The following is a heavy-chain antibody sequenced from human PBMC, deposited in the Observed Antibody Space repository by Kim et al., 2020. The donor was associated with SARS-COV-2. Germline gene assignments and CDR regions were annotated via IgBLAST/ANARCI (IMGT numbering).Heavy chain of an antibody. CDR2: IKSKTDGGTT. Sequence: GGSLRLSCAASGFTFSNAWMSWVRQAPGKGLEWVGRIKSKTDGGTTDYAAPVKGRFTISRDDSKNTLYLQMNSLKTEDTAVYYCTTFNDGATKYYFDYWGQGTLVTVSS. J-gene: IGHJ4*02. CDR1: GFTFSNAW. D-gene: IGHD1-1*01. CDR3: TTFNDGATKYYFDY. V-gene: IGHV3-15*01.